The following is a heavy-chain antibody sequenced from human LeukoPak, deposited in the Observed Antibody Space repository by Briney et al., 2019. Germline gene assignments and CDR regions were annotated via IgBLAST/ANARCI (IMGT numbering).Heavy chain of an antibody. V-gene: IGHV2-5*02. CDR2: SYWDDDK. J-gene: IGHJ3*02. D-gene: IGHD4-17*01. CDR1: GFSLSPIAVG. CDR3: AHRITTVTQLVFDI. Sequence: SGPTLVKPTHTLTLTCTSSGFSLSPIAVGVGWIRQPPGKALEWPTVSYWDDDKRSSPSLKSRLTITKDTSKNQVALTMTNRDPVYTATYYCAHRITTVTQLVFDIWGQGTMVAVSS.